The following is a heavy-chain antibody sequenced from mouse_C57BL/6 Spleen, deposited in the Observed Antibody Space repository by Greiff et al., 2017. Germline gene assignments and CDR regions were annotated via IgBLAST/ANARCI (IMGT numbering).Heavy chain of an antibody. CDR2: ISSGSSTI. V-gene: IGHV5-17*01. Sequence: EVKLMESGGGLVKPGGSLKLSCAASGFTFSDYGMHWVRQAPEKGLEWVAYISSGSSTIYYADTVKGRFTISRDNAKNTLFLQMTSLRSEDTAMYYCARGGNYGGDYWGQGTSVTVSS. CDR1: GFTFSDYG. J-gene: IGHJ4*01. D-gene: IGHD2-1*01. CDR3: ARGGNYGGDY.